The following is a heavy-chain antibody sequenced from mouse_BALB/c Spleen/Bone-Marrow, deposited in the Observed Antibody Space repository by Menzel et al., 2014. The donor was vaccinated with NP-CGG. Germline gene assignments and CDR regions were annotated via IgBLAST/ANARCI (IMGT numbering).Heavy chain of an antibody. CDR2: IYPGNSDT. V-gene: IGHV1-5*01. CDR3: TRSYYDYGGFPY. CDR1: GYSFTRHW. D-gene: IGHD2-4*01. Sequence: VQLQQSGPVLARPGASVKMSCKASGYSFTRHWMHWVKQRPGQGLEWIGVIYPGNSDTIYNQKFKGKAKLTAVTSASTAYMELSSLTNEDSAVYYCTRSYYDYGGFPYWGQGTLVTVSA. J-gene: IGHJ3*01.